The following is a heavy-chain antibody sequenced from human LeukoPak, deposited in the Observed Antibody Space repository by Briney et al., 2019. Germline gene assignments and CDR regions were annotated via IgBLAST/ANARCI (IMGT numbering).Heavy chain of an antibody. Sequence: GGSLRLSCAASGFTFSTYWMHWVRQAPGKGPVWVSRIKSDGSTNYADSVKGRFTISRDNANNTLSLQMNSLRPEDTGVYYCARAPSEIGGYYPEYFRHWGQGTLVTVSS. CDR1: GFTFSTYW. CDR3: ARAPSEIGGYYPEYFRH. CDR2: IKSDGST. V-gene: IGHV3-74*01. J-gene: IGHJ1*01. D-gene: IGHD3-22*01.